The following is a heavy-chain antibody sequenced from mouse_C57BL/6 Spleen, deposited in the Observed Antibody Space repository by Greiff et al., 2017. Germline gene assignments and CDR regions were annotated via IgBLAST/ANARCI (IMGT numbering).Heavy chain of an antibody. CDR2: IYPSDSET. CDR1: GYTFTSYW. V-gene: IGHV1-61*01. Sequence: QVQLQQPGAELVRPGSSVKLSCKASGYTFTSYWMDWVKQRPGQGLEWIGNIYPSDSETHYNQKFKDKATLTVDKSSSTAYMQLSSLTSEDSAVYYCARNGYGFHYYAMDYWGQGTSVTVSS. CDR3: ARNGYGFHYYAMDY. J-gene: IGHJ4*01. D-gene: IGHD2-2*01.